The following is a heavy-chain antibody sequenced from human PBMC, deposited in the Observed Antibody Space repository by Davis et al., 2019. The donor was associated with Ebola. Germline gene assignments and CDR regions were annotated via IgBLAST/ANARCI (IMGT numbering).Heavy chain of an antibody. CDR3: ARPPLYGTDV. V-gene: IGHV3-48*02. CDR2: ISSSSSTI. J-gene: IGHJ6*04. Sequence: GESLKIPCAASGFTFSSYSMNWVRQAPGKGLEWVSYISSSSSTIYYADSVKGRFTISRDNAKNSLYLQMNSLRDEETAVYYCARPPLYGTDVWGKGTTVTVSS. CDR1: GFTFSSYS.